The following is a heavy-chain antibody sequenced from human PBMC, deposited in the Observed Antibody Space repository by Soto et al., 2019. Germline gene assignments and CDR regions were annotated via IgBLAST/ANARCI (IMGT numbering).Heavy chain of an antibody. Sequence: GGSLRLSCAASGFAFSSYAMSWDRPAPGKGLEWVSAISGSGGSTYYADSVKGRFTISRDNSKNTLYLQMNSLRAEDTAVYYCAKDLHIVVVIADHWGQGTLVTVSS. V-gene: IGHV3-23*01. CDR1: GFAFSSYA. CDR3: AKDLHIVVVIADH. D-gene: IGHD2-21*01. CDR2: ISGSGGST. J-gene: IGHJ5*02.